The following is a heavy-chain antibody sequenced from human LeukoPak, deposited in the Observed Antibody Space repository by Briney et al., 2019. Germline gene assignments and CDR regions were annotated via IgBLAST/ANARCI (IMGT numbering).Heavy chain of an antibody. CDR2: IYYSGST. Sequence: SETLSLTCTVSGGSISSSSYYWGWIRQPPGKGLEWIGSIYYSGSTYYNPSLKTRVPISVATSKNQFSLKLSAVTAADTAVYYCARGNWDIVVVVPFDYWGQGTLVTVSS. J-gene: IGHJ4*02. CDR1: GGSISSSSYY. D-gene: IGHD2-2*01. V-gene: IGHV4-39*07. CDR3: ARGNWDIVVVVPFDY.